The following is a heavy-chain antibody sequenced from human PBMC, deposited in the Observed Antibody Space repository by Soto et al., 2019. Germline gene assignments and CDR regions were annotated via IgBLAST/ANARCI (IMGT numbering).Heavy chain of an antibody. V-gene: IGHV4-59*01. J-gene: IGHJ6*02. Sequence: QVQLQESGPGLVKPSETLSLTCTVSGGSISSYYWSWIRQPPGKGLEWIGYIYYSGSTNYNPSLKSRVTISVDTSKNQFSLKLSSVTAADTAVYYCARDRGRGMDVWGQGTTVTVSS. D-gene: IGHD3-10*01. CDR1: GGSISSYY. CDR2: IYYSGST. CDR3: ARDRGRGMDV.